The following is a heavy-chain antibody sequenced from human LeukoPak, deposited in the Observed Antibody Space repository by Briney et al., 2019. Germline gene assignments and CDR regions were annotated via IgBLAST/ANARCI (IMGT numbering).Heavy chain of an antibody. CDR1: GFTFNDYA. Sequence: GGPLRLSCAASGFTFNDYAINWVRQAPGKGLEWVSVISGGTGGSTYYADSVKGRFTISRDNSKNTLYLQMNSLRAEDTAVYYCAKRGSSSWTQFDYWGQGTLVTVSS. V-gene: IGHV3-23*01. D-gene: IGHD6-13*01. CDR2: ISGGTGGST. J-gene: IGHJ4*02. CDR3: AKRGSSSWTQFDY.